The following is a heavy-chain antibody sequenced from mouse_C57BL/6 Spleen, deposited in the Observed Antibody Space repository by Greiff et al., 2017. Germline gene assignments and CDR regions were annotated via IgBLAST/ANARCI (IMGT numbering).Heavy chain of an antibody. J-gene: IGHJ3*01. D-gene: IGHD1-1*01. CDR1: GYAFTNYL. CDR2: INPGSGGT. Sequence: VQLQQSGAELVRPGTSVKVSCKASGYAFTNYLLEWVKQRPGQGLEWIGVINPGSGGTNYNEKFKGKATLTADKSSSTAYMQLSSLTSEDSAVYFCASLSITTVVPRFAYWGQGTLVTVSA. V-gene: IGHV1-54*01. CDR3: ASLSITTVVPRFAY.